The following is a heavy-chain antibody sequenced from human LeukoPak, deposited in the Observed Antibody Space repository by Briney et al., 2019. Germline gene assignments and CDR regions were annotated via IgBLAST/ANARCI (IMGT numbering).Heavy chain of an antibody. CDR1: GGSISSGSYC. CDR3: ARYYYDAFEV. D-gene: IGHD3-10*01. J-gene: IGHJ3*01. CDR2: IYNSGST. V-gene: IGHV4-31*03. Sequence: SETLSLTCTVSGGSISSGSYCWSWIRQHPGKGLEWIGYIYNSGSTYYNPSLKSRVTISVDTSKNQFSLKLSSVTAADTAVYYCARYYYDAFEVWGQGTMVTVSS.